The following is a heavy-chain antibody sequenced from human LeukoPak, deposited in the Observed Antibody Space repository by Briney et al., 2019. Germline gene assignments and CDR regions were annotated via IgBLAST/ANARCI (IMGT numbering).Heavy chain of an antibody. CDR2: VTGSGGST. V-gene: IGHV3-23*01. CDR3: AKGSGYSGYDPLTYYFDY. D-gene: IGHD5-12*01. J-gene: IGHJ4*02. CDR1: GFTFSSYA. Sequence: PGGSLRLSCAASGFTFSSYAMSWVRQAPGKGLEWVSAVTGSGGSTYYADSVKGRFTISRDNSKNTLYLQMNSLRAEDTAVYYCAKGSGYSGYDPLTYYFDYWGQGTLVTVSS.